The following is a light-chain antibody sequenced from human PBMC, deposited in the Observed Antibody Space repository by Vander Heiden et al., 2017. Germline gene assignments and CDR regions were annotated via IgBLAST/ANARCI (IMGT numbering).Light chain of an antibody. V-gene: IGKV2-28*01. CDR1: QSLLQSNGYNY. CDR2: LGS. Sequence: SVMTQSPLSLPVTPGEPASISCRSSQSLLQSNGYNYLDWYLQKPGQSPQLLIYLGSNRASGVPDRFSGSGSGTDFTLKISRVEAEDVGVYYCMQALQTSFTFGPGTKVDIK. J-gene: IGKJ3*01. CDR3: MQALQTSFT.